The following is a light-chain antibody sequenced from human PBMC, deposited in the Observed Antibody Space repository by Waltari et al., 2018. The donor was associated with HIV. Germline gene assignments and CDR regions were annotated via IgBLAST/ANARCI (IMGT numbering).Light chain of an antibody. Sequence: SYELTQPPSVSVFPGQTARITCSGDALPKQYVYWYQQKPGQAPELLIYKDTERPSGIPGRFSGSSSGTTVTLTISGVQAEDEADYYCHSSDSSGTYVFGTGTKVTVL. CDR1: ALPKQY. CDR3: HSSDSSGTYV. J-gene: IGLJ1*01. CDR2: KDT. V-gene: IGLV3-25*03.